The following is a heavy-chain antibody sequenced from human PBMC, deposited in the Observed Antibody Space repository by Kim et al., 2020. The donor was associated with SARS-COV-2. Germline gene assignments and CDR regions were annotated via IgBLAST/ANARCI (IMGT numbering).Heavy chain of an antibody. Sequence: ASVKVSCKASGYTFTSYGISWVRQAPGQGLEWMGWISAYNGNTNYAQKLQGRVTMTTDTSTSTAYMELRSLRSDDTAVYYCARDFSGLLWFWGSRYYYYGMDVWGQGATVTVSS. CDR2: ISAYNGNT. D-gene: IGHD3-10*01. J-gene: IGHJ6*02. CDR3: ARDFSGLLWFWGSRYYYYGMDV. CDR1: GYTFTSYG. V-gene: IGHV1-18*01.